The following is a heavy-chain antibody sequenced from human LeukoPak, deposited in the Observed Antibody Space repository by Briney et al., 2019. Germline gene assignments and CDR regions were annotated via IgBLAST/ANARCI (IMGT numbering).Heavy chain of an antibody. CDR2: IYHSGST. V-gene: IGHV4-38-2*02. J-gene: IGHJ4*02. CDR1: GYSISSGYY. D-gene: IGHD3-22*01. Sequence: PSETLSLACTVSGYSISSGYYWGWIRQPPGKGLEWIGSIYHSGSTYYNPSLKSRVTISVDTSKNQFSLKLTSVTAADTAVYYCARGSENSSGYWSFFDYWGQGTLVTVSS. CDR3: ARGSENSSGYWSFFDY.